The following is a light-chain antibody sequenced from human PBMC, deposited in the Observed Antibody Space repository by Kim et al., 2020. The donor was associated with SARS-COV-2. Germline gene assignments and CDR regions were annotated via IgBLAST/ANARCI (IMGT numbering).Light chain of an antibody. J-gene: IGKJ1*01. CDR2: AAS. V-gene: IGKV1-39*01. CDR1: QSISIY. Sequence: ASVGDTATISCRAVQSISIYLNWYQQKPGKAPKLLIYAASSLQHGVPSRFSGSGSGTYFTLTINSLQPEDFATYYCQQSYNSPPTFGQGTKVDIK. CDR3: QQSYNSPPT.